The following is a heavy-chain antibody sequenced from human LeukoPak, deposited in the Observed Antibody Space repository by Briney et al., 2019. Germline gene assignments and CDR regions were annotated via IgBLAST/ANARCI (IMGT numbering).Heavy chain of an antibody. J-gene: IGHJ4*02. Sequence: SETLSLTCAVSGVSINSSQYYWGWIRRPPGKGLEWIGTMYYSGSTYYNPSLKSRVTISVDTSKNQFFLNLSSVTAADTAVYYCARQREQYIDFWGQGTLVTVSS. CDR3: ARQREQYIDF. D-gene: IGHD1-26*01. CDR1: GVSINSSQYY. CDR2: MYYSGST. V-gene: IGHV4-39*01.